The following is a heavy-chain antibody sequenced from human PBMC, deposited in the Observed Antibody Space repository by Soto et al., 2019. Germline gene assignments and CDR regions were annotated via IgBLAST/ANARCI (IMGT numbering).Heavy chain of an antibody. CDR2: IYYSGST. CDR3: ARHRTTLSNYDY. Sequence: SETLSLTCTVSGGSISSYYWSWIRQPPGKGLEWIGYIYYSGSTNYNPSLKSRVTISVDTSKNQFSLKLSSVTAADTAVYYCARHRTTLSNYDYWGQGTLVTVSS. D-gene: IGHD4-17*01. J-gene: IGHJ4*02. V-gene: IGHV4-59*08. CDR1: GGSISSYY.